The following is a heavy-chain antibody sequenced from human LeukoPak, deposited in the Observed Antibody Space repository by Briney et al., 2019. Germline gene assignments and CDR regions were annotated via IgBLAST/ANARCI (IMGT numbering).Heavy chain of an antibody. CDR3: AKGRSITLLRGVAMSDGFDI. D-gene: IGHD3-10*01. V-gene: IGHV3-21*06. J-gene: IGHJ3*02. CDR2: TDTSGRYA. Sequence: PGGSLRLSCVASGFTFSSYAMSWVRQAPGKGLEWVSFTDTSGRYAYYGDSVKGRFTISRDNAKNLLFLQMNGLRAEDTALYYCAKGRSITLLRGVAMSDGFDIWGQGAMVAVSS. CDR1: GFTFSSYA.